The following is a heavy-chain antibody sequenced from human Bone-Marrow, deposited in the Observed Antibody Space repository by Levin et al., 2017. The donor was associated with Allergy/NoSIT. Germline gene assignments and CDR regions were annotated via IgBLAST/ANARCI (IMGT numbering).Heavy chain of an antibody. Sequence: GESLKISCQGFGYSFTDHWIGWVRQMPGKGLEWMGLIYPGDSDMRYSPSLPGQVTISADKSIGTSYLQWSSLEASDSGIYYCARLARFGEIPYNWFDSWGQGTLVIVSS. CDR1: GYSFTDHW. CDR2: IYPGDSDM. D-gene: IGHD3-10*01. CDR3: ARLARFGEIPYNWFDS. V-gene: IGHV5-51*01. J-gene: IGHJ5*01.